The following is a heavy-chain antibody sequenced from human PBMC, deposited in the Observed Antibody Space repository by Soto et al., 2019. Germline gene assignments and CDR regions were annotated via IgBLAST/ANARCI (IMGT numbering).Heavy chain of an antibody. J-gene: IGHJ3*02. V-gene: IGHV1-8*01. CDR3: ARVRSSIRPIFGVVIGDYDAFDI. CDR1: GYTFTIYD. CDR2: MNPNSGNT. D-gene: IGHD3-3*02. Sequence: EASVKVSCKASGYTFTIYDIDGVRQATGQGLEWMGWMNPNSGNTGYAQKFQGRVTMTRNTSISTAYMELSSLRSEDTAVYYCARVRSSIRPIFGVVIGDYDAFDIWGQGTMVTVSS.